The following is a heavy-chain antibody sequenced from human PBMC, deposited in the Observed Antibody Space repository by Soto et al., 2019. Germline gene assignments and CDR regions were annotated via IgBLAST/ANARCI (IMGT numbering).Heavy chain of an antibody. V-gene: IGHV3-21*01. D-gene: IGHD4-17*01. CDR1: GFTFSSYS. Sequence: EVQLVESGGGLVKPGGSLRLSCAASGFTFSSYSMNWVRQAPGKGLEWVSSISSSSSYIYYADSVKGRFTISRDNAKNSLYLQMNSLRADDTAVYYCAREGNYGDYFDAFDIWGQGTMVTVSS. CDR3: AREGNYGDYFDAFDI. CDR2: ISSSSSYI. J-gene: IGHJ3*02.